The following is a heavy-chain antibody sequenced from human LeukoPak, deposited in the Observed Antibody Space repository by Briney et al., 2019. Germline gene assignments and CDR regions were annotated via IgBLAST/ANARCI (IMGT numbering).Heavy chain of an antibody. CDR3: ATVPSRVGQLAPEWLVDV. V-gene: IGHV1-24*01. CDR2: FDPEDGEA. Sequence: GASVKVSCKVSGYTLTELSMHWVRQAPGKGLEWMGGFDPEDGEAIYAQKFQGRVAMTEDTSTDTAYMELSSLRSEDTAVYYCATVPSRVGQLAPEWLVDVWGKGTTDTVSS. CDR1: GYTLTELS. J-gene: IGHJ6*04. D-gene: IGHD6-19*01.